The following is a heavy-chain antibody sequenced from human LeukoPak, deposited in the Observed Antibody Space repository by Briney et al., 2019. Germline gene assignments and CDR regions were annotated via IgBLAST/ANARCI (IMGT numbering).Heavy chain of an antibody. CDR3: SAYYYDTSAAYYFDY. CDR2: FYYSGST. D-gene: IGHD3-22*01. Sequence: SETLSLTCTVSGGSISSSSYYWGWIRQPPRKGLEWIGSFYYSGSTYYNPSLKSRVTMSVDTSKNQFSLKLSSVTAADTAVYYCSAYYYDTSAAYYFDYWGQGTLVTVSS. J-gene: IGHJ4*02. V-gene: IGHV4-39*01. CDR1: GGSISSSSYY.